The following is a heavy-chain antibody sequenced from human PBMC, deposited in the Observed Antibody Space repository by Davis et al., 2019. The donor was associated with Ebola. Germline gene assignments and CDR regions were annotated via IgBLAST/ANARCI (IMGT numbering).Heavy chain of an antibody. CDR2: ISSGSFTI. V-gene: IGHV3-48*02. CDR3: ARWSILGQ. Sequence: GESLKISCAASGITFSRYSMNWVRQAPGKGLEWVAFISSGSFTIHYADSVKGRFTISRDNAKNSLFLQMNSLRDEDTAVYYCARWSILGQWGQGTPVTVSS. J-gene: IGHJ4*02. D-gene: IGHD3-3*01. CDR1: GITFSRYS.